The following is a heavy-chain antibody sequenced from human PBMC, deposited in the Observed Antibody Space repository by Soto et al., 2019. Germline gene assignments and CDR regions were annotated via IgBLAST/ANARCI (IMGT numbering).Heavy chain of an antibody. CDR1: GGSGRSVPYY. Sequence: SESLSSTCTVSGGSGRSVPYYWSWILQPPGKGLEWIGYIYYSGRTTYNPSLQSRVTISVDTSKNQFSLKLNSVTAADTAVYYCARDRVTTPRFYDYWGQGTLVTVSS. J-gene: IGHJ4*02. CDR2: IYYSGRT. CDR3: ARDRVTTPRFYDY. V-gene: IGHV4-61*01. D-gene: IGHD2-21*02.